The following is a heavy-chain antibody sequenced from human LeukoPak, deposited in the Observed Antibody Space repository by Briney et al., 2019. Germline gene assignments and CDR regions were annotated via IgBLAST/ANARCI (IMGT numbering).Heavy chain of an antibody. CDR2: ISYDGSNK. D-gene: IGHD2-2*01. J-gene: IGHJ4*02. V-gene: IGHV3-30-3*01. CDR3: ARAGYCSSTSCYAGFDY. Sequence: GGSLRLSYAASGFTFSSYAMHWVRQAPGKGLEWVAVISYDGSNKYYADSVKGRFTISRDNSKNTLYLQMNSLRAEDTAVYYCARAGYCSSTSCYAGFDYWGQGTLVTVSS. CDR1: GFTFSSYA.